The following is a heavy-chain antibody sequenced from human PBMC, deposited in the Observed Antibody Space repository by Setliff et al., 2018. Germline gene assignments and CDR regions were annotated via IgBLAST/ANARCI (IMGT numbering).Heavy chain of an antibody. CDR3: ARTGGTFDY. V-gene: IGHV4-34*01. Sequence: SETLSLTCGVYGESISDSYWSWIRQPPGKGLEWIGSIYYSGSTNYNPSLKSRVTISVDTSKNQFSLKLSSMTAADTAVYYCARTGGTFDYWGQGTLVTVSS. J-gene: IGHJ4*02. CDR2: IYYSGST. CDR1: GESISDSY.